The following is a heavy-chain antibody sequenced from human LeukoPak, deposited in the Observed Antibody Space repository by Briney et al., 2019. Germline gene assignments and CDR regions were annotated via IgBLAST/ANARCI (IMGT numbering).Heavy chain of an antibody. CDR1: GFTFGSYS. CDR2: ISSGSSTI. D-gene: IGHD1-1*01. Sequence: GGSLRLSCAASGFTFGSYSMNWVRQARGEGLEWLSYISSGSSTIYYTDSVNGGFTISRDNAKNSLYLQMNSLRAEDTAVYYCARGIWNDQYYWGQGPLVTVSS. J-gene: IGHJ4*02. CDR3: ARGIWNDQYY. V-gene: IGHV3-48*01.